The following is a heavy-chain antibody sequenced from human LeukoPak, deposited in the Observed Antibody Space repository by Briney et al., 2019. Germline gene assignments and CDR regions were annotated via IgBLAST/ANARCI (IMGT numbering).Heavy chain of an antibody. J-gene: IGHJ4*02. CDR3: ARLSGYSSGHYYSDY. V-gene: IGHV4-59*01. CDR1: GGSISSDY. CDR2: IYYRGST. D-gene: IGHD3-22*01. Sequence: SETLSLTCTVSGGSISSDYWSWIRQPPGKGLEWIGCIYYRGSTNYNPSLKSRVTISVDTSKNQFSLKLSSVTAADTAVYYCARLSGYSSGHYYSDYWGQGTLVTVSS.